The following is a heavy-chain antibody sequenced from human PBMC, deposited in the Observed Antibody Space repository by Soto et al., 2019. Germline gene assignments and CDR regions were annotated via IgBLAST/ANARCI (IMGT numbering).Heavy chain of an antibody. V-gene: IGHV4-61*01. D-gene: IGHD2-21*01. CDR1: DGSVSSGNYY. CDR3: ARDLLAFFDS. J-gene: IGHJ4*02. CDR2: IHSSGST. Sequence: QAQLQESGPGLVKTSETLSLTCTVSDGSVSSGNYYWTWIRQPPGKGLEWIGYIHSSGSTLYYHSLDSGVFISVDTTTNHFSLKLTSVTAADTTLYFCARDLLAFFDSWGQGTLVTVFS.